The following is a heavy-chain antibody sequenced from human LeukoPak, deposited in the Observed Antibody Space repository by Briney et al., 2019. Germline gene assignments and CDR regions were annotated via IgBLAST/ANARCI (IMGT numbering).Heavy chain of an antibody. CDR1: GFTFSSYS. CDR3: ARDHDYGALDY. V-gene: IGHV3-21*01. CDR2: ISSSSSYI. D-gene: IGHD4-17*01. Sequence: GGSLRLSCAASGFTFSSYSMNWVRQAPGKGLEWVSSISSSSSYIYYADSVKGRFTISRDNAKNSLYLQMNSLRAEDTAVYYCARDHDYGALDYWGQGTLVAVSS. J-gene: IGHJ4*02.